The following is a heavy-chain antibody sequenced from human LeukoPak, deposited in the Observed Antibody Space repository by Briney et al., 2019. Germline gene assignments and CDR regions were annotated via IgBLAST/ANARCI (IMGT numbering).Heavy chain of an antibody. V-gene: IGHV4-31*11. CDR2: ILYSGNA. D-gene: IGHD4-17*01. Sequence: SETLSLTCAVSGDSISRDIYYWSWIRQYPGRDLEWIGYILYSGNAYFNPSLKSRATMSVDTSKNQFPLRLSSVTAADTALYYCARVGGYGDYYFDYWGQGTLVTVSS. J-gene: IGHJ4*02. CDR1: GDSISRDIYY. CDR3: ARVGGYGDYYFDY.